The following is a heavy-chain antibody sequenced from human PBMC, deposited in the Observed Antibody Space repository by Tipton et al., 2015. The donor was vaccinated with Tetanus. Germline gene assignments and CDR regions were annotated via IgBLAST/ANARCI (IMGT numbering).Heavy chain of an antibody. J-gene: IGHJ4*02. V-gene: IGHV4-59*08. Sequence: TLSLTCTVSGGSISSYYWSWIRQPPGKGLEWIGHVYYSGRTYYNPPLKSRVTISADMSKNQFSLKLTSATAADTATYYCARMGFTYGQVVYWGQGTLVTVAS. CDR3: ARMGFTYGQVVY. D-gene: IGHD5-18*01. CDR2: VYYSGRT. CDR1: GGSISSYY.